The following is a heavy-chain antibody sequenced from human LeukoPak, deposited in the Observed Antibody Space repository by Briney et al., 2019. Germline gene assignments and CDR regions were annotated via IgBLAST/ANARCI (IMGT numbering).Heavy chain of an antibody. D-gene: IGHD3-9*01. CDR3: ARGLTLRYFDWLYY. Sequence: SVKVSCKASGGTFSSYAISWVRQAPGQGLEWMGGIIPIFGTANYAQKFQGRVTITADKSTSTAYMELSSLRSEDTAVYNCARGLTLRYFDWLYYWGQGTLVTVSS. V-gene: IGHV1-69*06. CDR1: GGTFSSYA. J-gene: IGHJ4*02. CDR2: IIPIFGTA.